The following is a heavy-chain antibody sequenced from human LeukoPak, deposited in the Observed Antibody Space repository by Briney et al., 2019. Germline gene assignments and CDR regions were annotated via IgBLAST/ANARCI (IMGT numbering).Heavy chain of an antibody. CDR2: IIPIFGTA. V-gene: IGHV1-69*13. CDR3: ARGVGGRTPYTPLFDY. CDR1: GGTFSSYA. J-gene: IGHJ4*02. Sequence: GASVNVSCKASGGTFSSYAISWVRQAPGQGLERMGGIIPIFGTANYAQKFQGRVTITADESTSTAYMELSSLRSEDTAVYYCARGVGGRTPYTPLFDYWGQGTLVTVSS. D-gene: IGHD1-14*01.